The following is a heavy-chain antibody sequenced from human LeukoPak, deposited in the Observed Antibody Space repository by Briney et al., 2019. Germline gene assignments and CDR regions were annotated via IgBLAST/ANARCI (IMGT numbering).Heavy chain of an antibody. CDR1: AFTFSSYA. Sequence: GGSLRLSCAASAFTFSSYAMHWVRQAPGEGLEWVGVIWYDGSNKYYADSVKGRFTISRDNPKNTLYLQMNSLRAEDTAVYYCARDPLYGSGTYYPYYFDYWGQGTLVTVSS. J-gene: IGHJ4*02. CDR3: ARDPLYGSGTYYPYYFDY. CDR2: IWYDGSNK. D-gene: IGHD3-10*01. V-gene: IGHV3-33*01.